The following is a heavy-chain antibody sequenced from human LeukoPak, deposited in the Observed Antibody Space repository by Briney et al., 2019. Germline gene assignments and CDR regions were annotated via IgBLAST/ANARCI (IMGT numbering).Heavy chain of an antibody. CDR2: IRSKANSYAT. CDR3: TRPGPERAYCGGDCFRLLYGMDV. V-gene: IGHV3-73*01. D-gene: IGHD2-21*02. Sequence: GGSLKLSCAASGFTFSGSAMHWVRQASGKGLEWVGRIRSKANSYATAYAASVKGRFTFSRDDSKNTAYLQMNSLKTEDTAVYYCTRPGPERAYCGGDCFRLLYGMDVWGQGTTVTVSS. J-gene: IGHJ6*02. CDR1: GFTFSGSA.